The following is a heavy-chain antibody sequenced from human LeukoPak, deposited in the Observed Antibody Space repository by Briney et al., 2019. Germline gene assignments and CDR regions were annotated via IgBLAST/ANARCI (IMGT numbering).Heavy chain of an antibody. CDR2: IYYSGST. D-gene: IGHD2-21*01. Sequence: KPSDTLSLTCSVSGGSISSHYWSWIRRPPGKGLEWIGCIYYSGSTNYNPSLKSRVTISVDTSKNHFSLKLSSVTAADTAMYYCVREIEANWFDHWGQGTLVTVSS. V-gene: IGHV4-59*11. J-gene: IGHJ5*02. CDR1: GGSISSHY. CDR3: VREIEANWFDH.